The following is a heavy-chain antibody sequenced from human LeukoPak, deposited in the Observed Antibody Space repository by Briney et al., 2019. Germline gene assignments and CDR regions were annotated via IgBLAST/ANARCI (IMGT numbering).Heavy chain of an antibody. CDR1: GFTFSNYA. CDR2: ISGSGGIT. J-gene: IGHJ4*02. CDR3: AKARYSSTFHDVDY. D-gene: IGHD2/OR15-2a*01. Sequence: GGSLRLSCAASGFTFSNYAMNWVRQAPGKGLEWVSAISGSGGITYYADSVKGRFTISRDNSKDTLYLQMNSLTAEDTAAYYCAKARYSSTFHDVDYWGQGTLVTVSS. V-gene: IGHV3-23*01.